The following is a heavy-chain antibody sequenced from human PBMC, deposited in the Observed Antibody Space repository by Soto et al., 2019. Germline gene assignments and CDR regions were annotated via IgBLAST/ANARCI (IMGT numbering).Heavy chain of an antibody. CDR2: IKQDGSSE. CDR1: GFTFSSYW. CDR3: AREASSGSGFDDY. Sequence: GGSLRLSCAASGFTFSSYWMSWVRQAPGKGLEWVANIKQDGSSEYYADSVKGRFTISRDNSKNTLYFQMDSLRPDDTALYYCAREASSGSGFDDYWGQGTLVTVSS. J-gene: IGHJ4*02. V-gene: IGHV3-7*01. D-gene: IGHD3-22*01.